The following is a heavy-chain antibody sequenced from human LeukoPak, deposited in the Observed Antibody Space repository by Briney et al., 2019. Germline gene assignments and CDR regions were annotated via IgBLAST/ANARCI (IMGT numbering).Heavy chain of an antibody. CDR2: IYGGGSS. D-gene: IGHD3-22*01. V-gene: IGHV3-53*01. CDR1: GFTVNSNY. CDR3: ARGTYYYDSSGYLGDAFDI. Sequence: PGGSLRLSFAASGFTVNSNYMSWVRQAPGKGLEWVSVIYGGGSSYYADSVKGRFTISRDNSKNTLFLQMNSLRAEDTAVYYCARGTYYYDSSGYLGDAFDIWGQGTMVTVSS. J-gene: IGHJ3*02.